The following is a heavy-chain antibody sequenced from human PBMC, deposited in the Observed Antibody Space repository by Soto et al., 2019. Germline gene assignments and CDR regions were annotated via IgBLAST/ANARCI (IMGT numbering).Heavy chain of an antibody. Sequence: QVQLVESGGGVVQPGRSLRLSCAASGFTFSSYYMHWVRQAPGKGLEWVAVISFDRSKKYYADSVKDRFTISRDNYKNTLYGQMNSLRAEDTAVYYCGKDLRFGNGYGLGFGSWGQGTLVTVSS. D-gene: IGHD3-16*01. CDR1: GFTFSSYY. V-gene: IGHV3-30*14. CDR2: ISFDRSKK. CDR3: GKDLRFGNGYGLGFGS. J-gene: IGHJ4*02.